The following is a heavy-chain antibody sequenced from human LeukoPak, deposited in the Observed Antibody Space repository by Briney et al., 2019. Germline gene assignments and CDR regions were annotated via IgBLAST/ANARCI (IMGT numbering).Heavy chain of an antibody. V-gene: IGHV1-69*06. CDR2: IIPIFGTA. CDR3: AGEARQTAAPDY. D-gene: IGHD2-2*01. CDR1: GGTFSSYA. J-gene: IGHJ4*02. Sequence: ASVKVSCKASGGTFSSYAISWVRQAPGQGLEWMGGIIPIFGTANYAQKFQGRVTITADKSTSTAYMELSSLRSEDTAVYYCAGEARQTAAPDYWGQGTLVTVSS.